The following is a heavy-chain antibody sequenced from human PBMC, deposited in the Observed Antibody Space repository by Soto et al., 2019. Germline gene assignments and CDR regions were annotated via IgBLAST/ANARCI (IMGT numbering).Heavy chain of an antibody. D-gene: IGHD3-3*01. V-gene: IGHV1-18*01. CDR3: ARHPNDFSLTYYYMDV. J-gene: IGHJ6*03. Sequence: ASVKVSCKASGYTFTSYGISWVRQAPGQGLEWMGWISAYNGNTNYAQKLQGRVTMTTDTSTSTAYMELRSLRSDDTAVYYCARHPNDFSLTYYYMDVWGKGTTVTVSS. CDR2: ISAYNGNT. CDR1: GYTFTSYG.